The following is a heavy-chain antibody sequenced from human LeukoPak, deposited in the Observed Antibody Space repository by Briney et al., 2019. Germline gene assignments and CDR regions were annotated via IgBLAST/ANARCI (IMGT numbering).Heavy chain of an antibody. CDR1: GFTFSSYS. CDR2: IYSGGST. V-gene: IGHV3-53*01. CDR3: ARDRKDSHFDY. J-gene: IGHJ4*02. D-gene: IGHD1-14*01. Sequence: GGSLRLSCAASGFTFSSYSMNWVRQAPGEGLEWVSVIYSGGSTNYADSVKGRFTISRDNSKNTLYLQMNSLRAEDTAVYYCARDRKDSHFDYWGQGTLVTVSS.